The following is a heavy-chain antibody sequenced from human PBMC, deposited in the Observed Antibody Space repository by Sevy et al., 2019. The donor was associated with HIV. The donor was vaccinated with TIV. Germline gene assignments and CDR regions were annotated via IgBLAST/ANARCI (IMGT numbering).Heavy chain of an antibody. CDR2: ISAYNGNT. V-gene: IGHV1-18*01. CDR1: GYTFTSYG. D-gene: IGHD3-22*01. CDR3: ARDRNNYDSSGYPKGMDV. J-gene: IGHJ6*02. Sequence: ASVKVSCKASGYTFTSYGITWVRQAPGQGLEWMGWISAYNGNTNYAQNLQGRVTMTTDTSTSTAYMELRSLRSDDTAGYYCARDRNNYDSSGYPKGMDVWGQGTTVTVSS.